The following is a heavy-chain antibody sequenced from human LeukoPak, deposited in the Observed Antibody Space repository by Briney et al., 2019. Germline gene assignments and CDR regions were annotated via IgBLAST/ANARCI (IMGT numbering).Heavy chain of an antibody. D-gene: IGHD6-13*01. CDR1: GFTFSSHS. J-gene: IGHJ4*02. V-gene: IGHV3-21*01. CDR3: ARDLYSSRSPALDY. CDR2: ISSSSSYI. Sequence: GGSLRLSCAASGFTFSSHSMNWVRQAPGKGLEWGSSISSSSSYIYYADSVKGRFTISRDNAKNTLYLQMNGLRAEDTAVYYCARDLYSSRSPALDYWGQGTLVTVSS.